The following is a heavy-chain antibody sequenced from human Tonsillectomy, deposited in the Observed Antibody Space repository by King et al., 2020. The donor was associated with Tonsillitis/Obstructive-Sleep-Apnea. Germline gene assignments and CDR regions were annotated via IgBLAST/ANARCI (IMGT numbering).Heavy chain of an antibody. J-gene: IGHJ1*01. CDR1: GFTFSSYA. V-gene: IGHV3-23*04. Sequence: VQLVESGGGLVQSGGSLRVSCAASGFTFSSYAMIWVRQAPGKGLEWVSAISGSGGSKYYAESVKGRFTISRDNSKNTLYLQMNSLGAEDTAVYYCANGGVVAPAIRAEYFQHWGQGTLVTVSS. CDR2: ISGSGGSK. D-gene: IGHD2-15*01. CDR3: ANGGVVAPAIRAEYFQH.